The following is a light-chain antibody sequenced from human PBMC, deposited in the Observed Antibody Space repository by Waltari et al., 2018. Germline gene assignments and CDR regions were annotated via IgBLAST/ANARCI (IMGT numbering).Light chain of an antibody. CDR1: QSIDSR. CDR2: EAS. Sequence: DIQMTPSPSTLSASVGDRVTITCRASQSIDSRLAWYQQKPGKAPKYLMFEASILENGVPPRFSGRRSGTEFTLTISSLQPDDVATYYCQQFMSYPITFGGGTKVET. CDR3: QQFMSYPIT. V-gene: IGKV1-5*03. J-gene: IGKJ4*01.